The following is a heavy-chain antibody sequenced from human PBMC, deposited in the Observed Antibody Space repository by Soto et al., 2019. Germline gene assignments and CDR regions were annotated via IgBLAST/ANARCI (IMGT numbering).Heavy chain of an antibody. CDR2: ISGSGGST. Sequence: GGSLRLSCAASGFTFSSYAMSWVRQAPGKGLEWVSAISGSGGSTYYADSVTGRFTISRDNSKNTLYLQMNNLRAEDTAVYYCAKAPGYRSGWPGNYFDYWGQGTLVTVSS. CDR3: AKAPGYRSGWPGNYFDY. CDR1: GFTFSSYA. D-gene: IGHD6-19*01. J-gene: IGHJ4*01. V-gene: IGHV3-23*01.